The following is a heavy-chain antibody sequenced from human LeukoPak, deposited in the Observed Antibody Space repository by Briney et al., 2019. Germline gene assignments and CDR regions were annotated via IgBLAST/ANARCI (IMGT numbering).Heavy chain of an antibody. CDR3: AKESPSFDY. Sequence: GGSLRLSCAASGFTFSGYVMSWVRQAPGNGLEWVSSISGSGGSTHYADSVKGRFTISRDNSKNTLYLQMNSLRAEDTAVYYCAKESPSFDYWGQGNLVTVSS. CDR1: GFTFSGYV. J-gene: IGHJ4*02. V-gene: IGHV3-23*01. CDR2: ISGSGGST.